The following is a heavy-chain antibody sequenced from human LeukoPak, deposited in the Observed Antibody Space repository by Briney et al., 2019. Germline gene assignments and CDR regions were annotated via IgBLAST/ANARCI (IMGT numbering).Heavy chain of an antibody. J-gene: IGHJ6*04. Sequence: PGGSLRLSCAASGFTFSSYSMSWVRQAPGKGLEWVSSISSSSSYIYYADSVKGRFTISRDNAKNSLYLQMNSLRAEDTAVYYCARDSGYDNYYYGMDVWGKGTTVTVSS. CDR3: ARDSGYDNYYYGMDV. V-gene: IGHV3-21*01. D-gene: IGHD5-12*01. CDR1: GFTFSSYS. CDR2: ISSSSSYI.